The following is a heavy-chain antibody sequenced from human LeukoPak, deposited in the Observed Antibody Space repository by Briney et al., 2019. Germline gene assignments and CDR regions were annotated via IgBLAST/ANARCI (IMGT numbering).Heavy chain of an antibody. CDR3: AKDRLTLSAFDI. CDR2: IYTSGST. J-gene: IGHJ3*02. Sequence: SETLSLTCTVSGGSISSYYWSWIRQPAGKGLEWIGRIYTSGSTKCNPSLESRVTMSVDTSKNQVSLRLSSVTAADTAVYSCAKDRLTLSAFDIWGQGTMVTVSS. D-gene: IGHD3-16*01. CDR1: GGSISSYY. V-gene: IGHV4-4*07.